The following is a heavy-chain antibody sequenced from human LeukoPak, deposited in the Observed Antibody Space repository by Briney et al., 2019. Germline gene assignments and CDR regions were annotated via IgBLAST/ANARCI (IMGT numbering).Heavy chain of an antibody. J-gene: IGHJ5*02. CDR3: ARELYSSSSDWFDP. CDR1: GGSISSGGYY. D-gene: IGHD6-6*01. CDR2: IYYSGST. Sequence: SETLSLTCTVSGGSISSGGYYWSWIRQHPGKGLEWIGYIYYSGSTNYNPSLKSRVTISVDTSKDQFSLKLSSVTAADTAVYYCARELYSSSSDWFDPWGQGTLVTVSS. V-gene: IGHV4-61*08.